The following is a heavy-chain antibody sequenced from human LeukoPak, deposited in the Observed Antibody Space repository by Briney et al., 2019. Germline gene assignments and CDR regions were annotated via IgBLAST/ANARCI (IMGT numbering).Heavy chain of an antibody. CDR1: GFTFSSDG. Sequence: GSLRLSCAASGFTFSSDGMSWIRQPPGKGLEWIGYIYDSGSTNYNPSLKSRVTISVDTSKNQFSLKLSSVTAADTAVYYCARGITAAAGYYYYYYYMDVWGKGTTVTVSS. CDR3: ARGITAAAGYYYYYYYMDV. V-gene: IGHV4-59*01. J-gene: IGHJ6*03. D-gene: IGHD6-13*01. CDR2: IYDSGST.